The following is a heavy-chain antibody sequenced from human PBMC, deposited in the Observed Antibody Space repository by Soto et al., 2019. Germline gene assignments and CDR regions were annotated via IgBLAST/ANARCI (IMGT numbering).Heavy chain of an antibody. CDR2: SKNKDNNFST. J-gene: IGHJ4*02. Sequence: GGSLRLSCAASGFTFSDHFMDWARQTPGRGLEWVGRSKNKDNNFSTEYAASVKGRFTISRDDSKSSLYLQMNSLKTDDTAMYYCVNYILGVVHWFQGTLVTVSS. CDR3: VNYILGVVH. V-gene: IGHV3-72*01. CDR1: GFTFSDHF. D-gene: IGHD3-3*02.